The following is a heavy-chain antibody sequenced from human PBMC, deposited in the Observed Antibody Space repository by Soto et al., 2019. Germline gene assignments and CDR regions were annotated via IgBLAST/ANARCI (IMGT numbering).Heavy chain of an antibody. V-gene: IGHV3-30*18. CDR1: GFTFSSYG. CDR3: AKVPGATPLGY. CDR2: ISYDGSNK. D-gene: IGHD1-26*01. Sequence: QVQLVESGGGVVQPGRSLRLSCAASGFTFSSYGMHWVRQAPGKGLEWVAVISYDGSNKYYADSVKGRFTISRDNSKNTLYLQMNSLRAEDTAVYYCAKVPGATPLGYWGQGTLVTVSS. J-gene: IGHJ4*02.